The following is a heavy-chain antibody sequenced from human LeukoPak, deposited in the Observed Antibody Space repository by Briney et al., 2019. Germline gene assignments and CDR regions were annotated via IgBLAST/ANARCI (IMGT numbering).Heavy chain of an antibody. Sequence: TGGSLSLSCAASGLTLSSDAMSWVRQAPGKGLEWVSRISYGGGNTNCADSVKGRFTVSRDNSKNTLYLEMNSLRAADTAVYYCAKEKASGDDFFDYWGQGTLVTVSS. J-gene: IGHJ4*02. V-gene: IGHV3-23*01. CDR1: GLTLSSDA. CDR3: AKEKASGDDFFDY. D-gene: IGHD5-12*01. CDR2: ISYGGGNT.